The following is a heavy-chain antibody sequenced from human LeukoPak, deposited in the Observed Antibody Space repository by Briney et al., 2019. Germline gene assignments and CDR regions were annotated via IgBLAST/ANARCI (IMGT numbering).Heavy chain of an antibody. V-gene: IGHV3-15*01. CDR3: TTDLAYYDSSGYSYYFDY. J-gene: IGHJ4*02. CDR1: GFTFSNAW. CDR2: IKSKTDGGTT. D-gene: IGHD3-22*01. Sequence: PGGSLRLSCAASGFTFSNAWMSWVRQAPGKGLEWVGRIKSKTDGGTTDYAAPVKGRFTISRDDSKNTLYLQMNSLKTEDTAVYYRTTDLAYYDSSGYSYYFDYWGQGTLVTVSS.